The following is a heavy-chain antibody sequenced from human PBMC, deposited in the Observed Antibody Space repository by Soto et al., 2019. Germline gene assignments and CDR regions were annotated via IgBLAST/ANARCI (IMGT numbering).Heavy chain of an antibody. V-gene: IGHV4-39*07. CDR2: IYYSGST. CDR3: ARVVGLVLASIDY. CDR1: GGSISSSSYY. D-gene: IGHD6-6*01. Sequence: SETLSLTCTVSGGSISSSSYYWGWIRQPPGKGLEWIGNIYYSGSTYYNPSLKSRVTISVDTSKNQFSLKLSSVTAADTAVYYCARVVGLVLASIDYWGQGTLVTVSS. J-gene: IGHJ4*02.